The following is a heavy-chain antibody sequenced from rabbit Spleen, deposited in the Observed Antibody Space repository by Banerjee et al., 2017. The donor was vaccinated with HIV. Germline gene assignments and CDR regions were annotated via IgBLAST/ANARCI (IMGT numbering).Heavy chain of an antibody. CDR2: AYAGSSGGT. CDR3: ARDAGTSFSTYGMDL. CDR1: GFSFNGFSFNGGYD. D-gene: IGHD8-1*01. V-gene: IGHV1S40*01. J-gene: IGHJ6*01. Sequence: LEESGGGLVRPGASLTPTCKASGFSFNGFSFNGGYDMCWVRQAPGKGLEWVACAYAGSSGGTYSATWAKGRFTISKTSSTTVTLQMTSLTAADTATYFCARDAGTSFSTYGMDLWGPGTLVTVS.